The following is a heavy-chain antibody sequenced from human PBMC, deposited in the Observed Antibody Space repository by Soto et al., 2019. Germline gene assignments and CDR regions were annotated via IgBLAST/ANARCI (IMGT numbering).Heavy chain of an antibody. D-gene: IGHD2-2*01. CDR2: ISAYNGNT. V-gene: IGHV1-18*01. CDR3: ARVGDIVVVPAADFDY. CDR1: GYTFTSYG. Sequence: ASVKVSCKASGYTFTSYGISWVRQAPGQGLEWMGWISAYNGNTNYAQKLQGRVTMTTDTSTSTAYMELRSLRSDDTAVYYCARVGDIVVVPAADFDYWGQGTLVTVSS. J-gene: IGHJ4*02.